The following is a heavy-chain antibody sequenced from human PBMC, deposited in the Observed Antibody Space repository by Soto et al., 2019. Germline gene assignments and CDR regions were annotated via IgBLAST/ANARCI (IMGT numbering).Heavy chain of an antibody. CDR3: ARGPYYDLIWNYYYMDV. V-gene: IGHV4-59*08. CDR1: GGSISGHY. CDR2: IYYSGSN. Sequence: QVQLQESGPGLVKPSEPLSLNCSVSGGSISGHYWSWVRQTPGKGLEWIGYIYYSGSNNYNPSLKSRVTISVDTSKNHFSLRLTSVTAADTAVYYCARGPYYDLIWNYYYMDVWGKGTTVTVSS. D-gene: IGHD3-16*01. J-gene: IGHJ6*03.